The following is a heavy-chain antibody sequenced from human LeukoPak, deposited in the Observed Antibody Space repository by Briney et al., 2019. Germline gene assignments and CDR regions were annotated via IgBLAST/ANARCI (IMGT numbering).Heavy chain of an antibody. CDR2: VYYCSST. CDR1: SGSIGSSSNS. Sequence: SETLSLTCTVSSGSIGSSSNSWGWLRQAPGKGLEWFGKVYYCSSTFYNPSLKSRVPISVDTSKNQFSLKLRSVTAADTAIYYCARASFNVVFGNWFDSWGQGTLVTVSS. V-gene: IGHV4-39*01. J-gene: IGHJ5*01. CDR3: ARASFNVVFGNWFDS. D-gene: IGHD2-8*01.